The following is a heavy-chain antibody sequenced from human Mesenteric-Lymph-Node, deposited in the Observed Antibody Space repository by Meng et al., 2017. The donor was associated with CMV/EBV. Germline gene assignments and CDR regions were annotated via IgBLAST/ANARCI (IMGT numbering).Heavy chain of an antibody. J-gene: IGHJ5*02. CDR3: ARALTGTRLGWFNP. CDR2: IYPGDSDT. D-gene: IGHD1-7*01. V-gene: IGHV5-51*01. CDR1: GYNFNTYW. Sequence: GESLKISCKGSGYNFNTYWIGWVRQMPGKGLEWMGIIYPGDSDTRYSPSFQGQVTISADKSISTAYLQWNSLKASDTAMYYCARALTGTRLGWFNPWGQGTLVTVSS.